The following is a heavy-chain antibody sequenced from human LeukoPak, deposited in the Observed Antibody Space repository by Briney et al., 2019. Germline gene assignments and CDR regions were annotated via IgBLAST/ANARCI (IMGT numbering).Heavy chain of an antibody. CDR1: GGSISSYY. CDR3: ARDGGSSSWYPIPFDY. J-gene: IGHJ4*02. Sequence: SETLSLTCTVSGGSISSYYWSWIRQPPGKGLEWIGYIYYSGSTNYNPSLKSRVTISVDTSKNQFSLKLSSVTAADTAVYYCARDGGSSSWYPIPFDYWGQGTLVTVSS. D-gene: IGHD6-13*01. V-gene: IGHV4-59*01. CDR2: IYYSGST.